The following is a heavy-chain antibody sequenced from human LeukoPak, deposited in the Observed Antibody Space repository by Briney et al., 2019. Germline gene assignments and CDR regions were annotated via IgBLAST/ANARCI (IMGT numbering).Heavy chain of an antibody. CDR2: IIPMFGTA. V-gene: IGHV1-69*13. CDR1: GYTFTSYG. Sequence: GASVKVSCKASGYTFTSYGITWVRQAPGQGLEWMGGIIPMFGTANYAQKFQGRVTITADESTSTVYMELSSLRSEDTAVYYCARDGVIAVAGLPSRRFIYYYYMDVWGKGTTVTVSS. D-gene: IGHD6-19*01. J-gene: IGHJ6*03. CDR3: ARDGVIAVAGLPSRRFIYYYYMDV.